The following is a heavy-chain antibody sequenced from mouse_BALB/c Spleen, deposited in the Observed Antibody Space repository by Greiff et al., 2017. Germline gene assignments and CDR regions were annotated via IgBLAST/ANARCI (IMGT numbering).Heavy chain of an antibody. CDR2: IWAGGST. V-gene: IGHV2-9*02. Sequence: QVQLQQSGPGLVAPSQSLSITCTVSGFSLTSYGVHWVRQPPGKGLEWLGVIWAGGSTNYNSALMSRLSISKDNSKSQVFLKMNSLQTDDTAMYYCARDDGYLYYAMDYWGQGTSVTVSS. CDR1: GFSLTSYG. J-gene: IGHJ4*01. CDR3: ARDDGYLYYAMDY. D-gene: IGHD2-3*01.